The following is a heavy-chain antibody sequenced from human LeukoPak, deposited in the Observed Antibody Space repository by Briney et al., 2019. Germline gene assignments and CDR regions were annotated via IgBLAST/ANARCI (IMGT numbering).Heavy chain of an antibody. CDR3: AKGLGFWGGYYTPFDY. D-gene: IGHD3-3*01. Sequence: PGGSLRLSCAASGFTFSSYAMSWVRQTPGKGLEWVSGITASGGSTYHADSVKGRFTISRDNSINTLNLQMSNLRAEDTAIYYCAKGLGFWGGYYTPFDYWGQGSSVTVSS. V-gene: IGHV3-23*01. CDR1: GFTFSSYA. J-gene: IGHJ4*02. CDR2: ITASGGST.